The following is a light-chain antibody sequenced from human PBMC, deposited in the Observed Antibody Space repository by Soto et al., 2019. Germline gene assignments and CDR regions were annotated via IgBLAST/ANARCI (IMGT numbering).Light chain of an antibody. CDR3: SSYAGSNKLGV. Sequence: QPVLTQPPSASGSPGQSVTISCTGTSSDVGGYNYVSWYQQHPGKAPKLMIYEVSKRPSGVPDRFSGSKSGNTASLTVSGLQAEDEADYYCSSYAGSNKLGVFGTGTKLTVL. CDR1: SSDVGGYNY. J-gene: IGLJ1*01. V-gene: IGLV2-8*01. CDR2: EVS.